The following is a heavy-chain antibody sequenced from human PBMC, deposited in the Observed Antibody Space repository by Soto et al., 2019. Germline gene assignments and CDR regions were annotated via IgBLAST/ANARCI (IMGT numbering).Heavy chain of an antibody. CDR3: SRDAPPADY. V-gene: IGHV1-18*01. CDR1: GYTFTSYA. Sequence: QVQLVQSGAEVKKPGASVKVSCKASGYTFTSYAISWVRQAPGQGLEWMGWISAYNGNTNYAAKFQGRVTMTTDTSTSTAYMELRSLRSDATAVDYGSRDAPPADYWGQGTLVTVSS. J-gene: IGHJ4*02. CDR2: ISAYNGNT.